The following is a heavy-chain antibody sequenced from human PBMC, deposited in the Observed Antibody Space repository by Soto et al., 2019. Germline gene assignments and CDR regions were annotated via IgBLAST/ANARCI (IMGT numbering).Heavy chain of an antibody. CDR2: IYYSGST. J-gene: IGHJ4*02. Sequence: SETLSLTCTVSGGSISSYYWSWIRQPPGKGLEWIGYIYYSGSTNYNPSLKSRVTISVDTSKNQFSLKLSSVTAADTAVYYCARGSQGWELRRGIDYWGQGTLVTVSS. CDR3: ARGSQGWELRRGIDY. CDR1: GGSISSYY. V-gene: IGHV4-59*01. D-gene: IGHD1-26*01.